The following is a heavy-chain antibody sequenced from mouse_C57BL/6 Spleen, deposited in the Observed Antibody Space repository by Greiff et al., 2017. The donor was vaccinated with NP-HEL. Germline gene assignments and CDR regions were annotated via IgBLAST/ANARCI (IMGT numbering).Heavy chain of an antibody. CDR3: ARVYDYDWFAY. Sequence: EVQLVESGGGLVKPGGSLELSCAASGFTFSDYGMHWVRQAPEKGLEWVAYISSGSSTIYYADTVKGRFTISRDNAKNTLFLQMTSLRSEDTAMYYCARVYDYDWFAYWGQGTLVTVSA. CDR1: GFTFSDYG. J-gene: IGHJ3*01. V-gene: IGHV5-17*01. D-gene: IGHD2-4*01. CDR2: ISSGSSTI.